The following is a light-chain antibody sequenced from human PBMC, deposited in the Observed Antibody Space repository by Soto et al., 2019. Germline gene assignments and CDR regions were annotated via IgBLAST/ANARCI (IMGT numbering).Light chain of an antibody. CDR2: KAS. V-gene: IGKV1-5*03. J-gene: IGKJ5*01. Sequence: DIQMTQSPSTLSGSVGDRVTITCRASQTISSWLAWYQQKPGKAPKLLIYKASTLKSGVPSRFSGSGSGTEFTLTISTLQPDDFATYYCQHYNSYFTFGQGTRPEIK. CDR1: QTISSW. CDR3: QHYNSYFT.